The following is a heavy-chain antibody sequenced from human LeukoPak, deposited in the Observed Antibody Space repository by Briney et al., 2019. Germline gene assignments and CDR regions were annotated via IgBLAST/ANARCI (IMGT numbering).Heavy chain of an antibody. D-gene: IGHD3-10*01. CDR3: ARQGDYDSGSAGANWFDP. V-gene: IGHV3-23*01. Sequence: PGGSLRLSCAASGFSFTSYAMAWVRQAPGKGLEWVSSISPVGDYIYYADSVKGRFTFSRDNSRNTVYLQMDSLRAEDTAVYYCARQGDYDSGSAGANWFDPWGQGTLVTVSS. J-gene: IGHJ5*02. CDR1: GFSFTSYA. CDR2: ISPVGDYI.